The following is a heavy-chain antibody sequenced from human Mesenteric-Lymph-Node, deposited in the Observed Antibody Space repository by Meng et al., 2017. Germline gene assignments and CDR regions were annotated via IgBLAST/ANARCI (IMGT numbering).Heavy chain of an antibody. CDR3: ARVRRYCSSTSCYDYYYYGMDV. V-gene: IGHV1-69*05. CDR1: VGTLSSYA. D-gene: IGHD2-2*01. J-gene: IGHJ6*02. CDR2: INPIFGTA. Sequence: SSVNVSCKASVGTLSSYAISWVRQAPGQGLEWMGGINPIFGTANYAQKFQGRVTITTDESTSTAYMELSSLRSKDTAVYYCARVRRYCSSTSCYDYYYYGMDVWGQGTTVTVSS.